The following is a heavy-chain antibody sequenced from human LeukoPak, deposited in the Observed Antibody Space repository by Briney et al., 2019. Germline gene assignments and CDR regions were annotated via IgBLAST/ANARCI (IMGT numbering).Heavy chain of an antibody. J-gene: IGHJ4*02. CDR3: AREPSDSSGPPGY. CDR1: GYTFTSYG. D-gene: IGHD6-19*01. V-gene: IGHV1-18*01. Sequence: ASVKVSCTASGYTFTSYGITWVRQAPGQGLEWMGWISGYNGNTNYAQNLQGRVTMTTDTSTSTAYMERRSLRSDDTAVYYCAREPSDSSGPPGYWGQGTLVTVSS. CDR2: ISGYNGNT.